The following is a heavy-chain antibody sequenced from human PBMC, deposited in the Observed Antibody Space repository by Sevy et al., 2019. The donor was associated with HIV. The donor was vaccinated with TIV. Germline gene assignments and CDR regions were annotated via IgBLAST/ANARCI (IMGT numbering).Heavy chain of an antibody. V-gene: IGHV3-53*01. J-gene: IGHJ6*02. CDR2: IYSGGST. Sequence: GGSLRLSCAASGFTVSSNYMSWVRQAPGKGLEWVSVIYSGGSTNYADSVKGRFTISSDNSKNTPYLQLNSLRAEDTAVYYCARVNCSGGSCYYYYGMDVWGQGTTVTVSS. D-gene: IGHD2-15*01. CDR3: ARVNCSGGSCYYYYGMDV. CDR1: GFTVSSNY.